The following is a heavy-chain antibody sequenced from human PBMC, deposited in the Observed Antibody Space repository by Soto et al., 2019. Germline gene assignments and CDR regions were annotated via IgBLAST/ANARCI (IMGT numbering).Heavy chain of an antibody. D-gene: IGHD4-17*01. J-gene: IGHJ6*02. CDR1: GYTFTGYY. Sequence: ASVKVSCKASGYTFTGYYMHWVRQAPGQGLEWMGWINLNSGGTNYAQKFQGWVTMTRDTSISTAYMELSRLRSDDTAVYYCARAHGDPYYYYGMDVWGQGTTVTVSS. V-gene: IGHV1-2*04. CDR2: INLNSGGT. CDR3: ARAHGDPYYYYGMDV.